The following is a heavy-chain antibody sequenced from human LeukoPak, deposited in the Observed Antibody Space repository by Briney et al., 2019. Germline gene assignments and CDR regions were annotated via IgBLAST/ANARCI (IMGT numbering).Heavy chain of an antibody. D-gene: IGHD3-22*01. V-gene: IGHV1-2*02. Sequence: ASVKVSCKASGYTFTDYYIHWVRQAPGQGLEWMGWINPNSGGTNYAQKFQGRVTMTRDTSISTAYMELRRLRSDDTAVYYCARVRYHDSSSDLAYWGQGPPVIVSS. J-gene: IGHJ4*02. CDR3: ARVRYHDSSSDLAY. CDR2: INPNSGGT. CDR1: GYTFTDYY.